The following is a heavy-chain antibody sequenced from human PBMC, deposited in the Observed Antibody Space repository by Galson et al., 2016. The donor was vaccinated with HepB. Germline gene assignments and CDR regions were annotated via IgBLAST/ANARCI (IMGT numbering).Heavy chain of an antibody. D-gene: IGHD3-16*01. V-gene: IGHV1-18*01. CDR1: GYTFTSYG. Sequence: SVKVSCKASGYTFTSYGVSWVRQAPGQGLEWMGWISTHSGKTYYSQKFQDRVTLTTDTSTSTAYMELSSLRKDDAAVYYCARDFRLAAGGTSYFHHWGQGTLVTVSS. J-gene: IGHJ1*01. CDR2: ISTHSGKT. CDR3: ARDFRLAAGGTSYFHH.